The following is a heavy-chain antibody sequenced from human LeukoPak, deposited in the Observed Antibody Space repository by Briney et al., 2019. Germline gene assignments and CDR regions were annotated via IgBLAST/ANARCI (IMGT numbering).Heavy chain of an antibody. Sequence: GGSLRLSCAASGFTFSSYAMSWVRQAPGQGLEWVSVISGSGGNTFYADSVKGRFTISRDNSRNTLYLQMNSLRAEDTAVYYCAKDEANDSSGYYGPLDYWGQGTLVTVSS. CDR2: ISGSGGNT. V-gene: IGHV3-23*01. D-gene: IGHD3-22*01. CDR3: AKDEANDSSGYYGPLDY. CDR1: GFTFSSYA. J-gene: IGHJ4*02.